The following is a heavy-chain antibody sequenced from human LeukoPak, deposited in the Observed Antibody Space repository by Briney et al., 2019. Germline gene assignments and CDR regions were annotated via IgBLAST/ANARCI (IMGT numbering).Heavy chain of an antibody. Sequence: SVKVSCKASGGTFSSYAISWVRQAPGQGLEWMGGIIPIFGTANYAQKFQGRVTITADESTSTAYMELSSLRSEDTAVYYCARGIFYYYGSGANYYLDVWGKGTTVTVSS. CDR3: ARGIFYYYGSGANYYLDV. D-gene: IGHD3-10*01. J-gene: IGHJ6*03. CDR2: IIPIFGTA. CDR1: GGTFSSYA. V-gene: IGHV1-69*13.